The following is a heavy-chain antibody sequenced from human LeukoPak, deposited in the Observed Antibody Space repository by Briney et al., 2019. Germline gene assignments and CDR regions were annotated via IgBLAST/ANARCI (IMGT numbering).Heavy chain of an antibody. Sequence: GGSLRLSCAASGFTFSSYSMSWVRQAPGKGLEWVANIKQDGSEKYYVDSVKGRFTISRDNAKNSLYLQMNSLRAEDTAVYYCARVVVITTCWFDPWGQGTLVTVSS. CDR1: GFTFSSYS. CDR3: ARVVVITTCWFDP. D-gene: IGHD3-22*01. J-gene: IGHJ5*02. V-gene: IGHV3-7*01. CDR2: IKQDGSEK.